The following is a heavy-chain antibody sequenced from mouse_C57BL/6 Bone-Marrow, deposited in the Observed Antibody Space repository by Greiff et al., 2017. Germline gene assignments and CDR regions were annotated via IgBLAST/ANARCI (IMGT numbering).Heavy chain of an antibody. CDR1: GYTFTSYW. Sequence: QVQLQQPGAELVKPGASVKLSCKASGYTFTSYWMHWVKQRPGQGLEWIGMIHPNSGSTNYNEKFKSKATLTVDKSSSTAYMQLISLTSEDSAVYYCARWLLFYCAMDYWGQGTSVTVSS. CDR3: ARWLLFYCAMDY. CDR2: IHPNSGST. V-gene: IGHV1-64*01. D-gene: IGHD2-3*01. J-gene: IGHJ4*01.